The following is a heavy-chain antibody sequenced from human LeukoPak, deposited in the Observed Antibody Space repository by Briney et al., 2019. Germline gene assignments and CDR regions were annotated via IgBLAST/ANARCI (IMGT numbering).Heavy chain of an antibody. D-gene: IGHD6-19*01. CDR1: GFTISSYW. V-gene: IGHV3-74*03. J-gene: IGHJ4*02. CDR2: IKSDGSWT. CDR3: ARDADRIVVAGFDY. Sequence: GGSLRLSCAASGFTISSYWMHWVRQAPGKGLVWVSRIKSDGSWTEYAGSVRGRFTISRDNAKNTLYLQMNSLRAEDTAVYYCARDADRIVVAGFDYWGQGTLVTVSS.